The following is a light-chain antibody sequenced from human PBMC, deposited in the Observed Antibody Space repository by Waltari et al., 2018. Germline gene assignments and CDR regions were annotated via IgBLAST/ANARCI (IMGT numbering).Light chain of an antibody. Sequence: ETVMTQSPATLSVFPGERATLSCRASQSVSSNVAWYQQKPGQAPRLLIYGASTRAAGIPARFSGSGSGTEFTLTISSLQSEDFAVYYCQQYDNWPPLDTFGQGTRLEIK. J-gene: IGKJ5*01. V-gene: IGKV3-15*01. CDR2: GAS. CDR1: QSVSSN. CDR3: QQYDNWPPLDT.